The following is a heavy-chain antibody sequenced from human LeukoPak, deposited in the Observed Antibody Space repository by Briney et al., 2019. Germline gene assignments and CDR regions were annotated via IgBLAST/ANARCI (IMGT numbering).Heavy chain of an antibody. CDR2: ISGSGGST. J-gene: IGHJ4*02. Sequence: PGGSLRLSCAASGFTFSSYGMSWVRQAPGKGLEWVSAISGSGGSTYYADSVKGRFTISRDNSKNTLYLQMNSLRAEDTAVYYCAKDTGTLRYFDWLLWFDYWGQGTLVTVSS. CDR1: GFTFSSYG. CDR3: AKDTGTLRYFDWLLWFDY. V-gene: IGHV3-23*01. D-gene: IGHD3-9*01.